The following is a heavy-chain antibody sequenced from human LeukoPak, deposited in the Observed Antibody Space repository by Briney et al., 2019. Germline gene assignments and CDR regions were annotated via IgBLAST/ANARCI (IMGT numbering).Heavy chain of an antibody. V-gene: IGHV1-18*01. D-gene: IGHD1-26*01. CDR3: AGYKRELLTY. J-gene: IGHJ4*02. Sequence: GASVKVSCKASGYAFASYAISWVRQAPGQGLEWMGWISAYNGNTNYAQKLQGRVTMTTDTSTSTAYMELRSLRSDDTAVYYCAGYKRELLTYWGQGTLVTVSS. CDR2: ISAYNGNT. CDR1: GYAFASYA.